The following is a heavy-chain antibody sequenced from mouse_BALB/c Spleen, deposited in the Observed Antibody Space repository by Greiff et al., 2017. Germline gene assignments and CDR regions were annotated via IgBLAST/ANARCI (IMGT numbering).Heavy chain of an antibody. CDR2: IYPGDGDT. Sequence: VQLQQSGAELARPGASVKLSCKASGYTFTSYWMQWVKQRPGQGLEWIGAIYPGDGDTRYTQKFKGKATLTADKSSSTAYMQLSSLASEDSAVYYCARYTTVGYAMDYWGQGTSVTVSS. D-gene: IGHD1-1*01. V-gene: IGHV1-87*01. CDR3: ARYTTVGYAMDY. J-gene: IGHJ4*01. CDR1: GYTFTSYW.